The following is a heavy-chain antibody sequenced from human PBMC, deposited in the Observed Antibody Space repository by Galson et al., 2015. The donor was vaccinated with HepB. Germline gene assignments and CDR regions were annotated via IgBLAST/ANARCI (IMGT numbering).Heavy chain of an antibody. CDR1: GFSTSHYA. CDR3: TRFPHDYSSASDV. V-gene: IGHV3-30*04. J-gene: IGHJ3*01. D-gene: IGHD4-11*01. Sequence: SLRLSCAASGFSTSHYAMHWVRQAPGKGLEWIPNISSGGETIYYLDSVKGRFSISRDNSKNILFLQMNGLTAEDTAVYYCTRFPHDYSSASDVWGQGTLVTVSS. CDR2: ISSGGETI.